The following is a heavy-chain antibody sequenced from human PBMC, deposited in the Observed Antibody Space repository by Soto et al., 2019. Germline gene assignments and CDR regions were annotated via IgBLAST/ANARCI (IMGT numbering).Heavy chain of an antibody. CDR2: INHSGST. CDR1: GGSFSGYY. CDR3: ARGTPDIVVVPAAMMEQFDS. Sequence: SETLSLTCAVYGGSFSGYYWSWIRQPPGKGLEWIGEINHSGSTNYNPSLKSRVTISVDTSKNQFSLKLSSVTAADTAVYYCARGTPDIVVVPAAMMEQFDSWGQGTLVTVSS. V-gene: IGHV4-34*01. J-gene: IGHJ5*01. D-gene: IGHD2-2*01.